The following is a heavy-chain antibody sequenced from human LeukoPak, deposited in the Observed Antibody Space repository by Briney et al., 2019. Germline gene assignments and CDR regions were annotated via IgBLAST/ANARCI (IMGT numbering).Heavy chain of an antibody. D-gene: IGHD6-19*01. CDR2: IYSGGST. CDR1: GFTFNNFA. CDR3: ARSSGWYVRYFDY. Sequence: GGSLRLSCAASGFTFNNFAMSWVRQAPGKGLEWVSVIYSGGSTYYADSVKGRFTISRDNSKNTLYLQMNSLRAEDTAVYYCARSSGWYVRYFDYWGQGTLVTVSS. J-gene: IGHJ4*02. V-gene: IGHV3-23*03.